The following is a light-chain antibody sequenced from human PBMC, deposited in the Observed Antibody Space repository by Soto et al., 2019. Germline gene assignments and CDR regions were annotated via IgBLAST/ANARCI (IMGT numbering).Light chain of an antibody. CDR2: GAS. V-gene: IGKV3-20*01. Sequence: EIVLTQSPGTLSLSPGERATLSCRASQSVSSSYLAWYQQKPGQAPRLLIYGASSRATGIPDRFSGSGSGTHFTLTISRLEPEDFAVYYCQQYGRSPRTFGQGPKVYIK. J-gene: IGKJ1*01. CDR3: QQYGRSPRT. CDR1: QSVSSSY.